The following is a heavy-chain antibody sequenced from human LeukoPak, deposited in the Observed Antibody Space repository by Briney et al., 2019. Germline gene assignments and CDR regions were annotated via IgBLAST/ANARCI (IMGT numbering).Heavy chain of an antibody. J-gene: IGHJ4*02. D-gene: IGHD5-24*01. CDR3: ARHVRRDGYNHFDY. CDR1: GGSITSSSYY. CDR2: IYYSGST. Sequence: SETLSLTCTVPGGSITSSSYYWGWIRQPPGKGLEWIGSIYYSGSTYYNPSLKSRVIISVDTSKNQFSLKLSSVTAADEAVYYCARHVRRDGYNHFDYWGQGTLVTVSS. V-gene: IGHV4-39*01.